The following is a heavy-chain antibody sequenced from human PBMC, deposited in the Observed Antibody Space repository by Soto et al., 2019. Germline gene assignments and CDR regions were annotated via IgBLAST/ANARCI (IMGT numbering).Heavy chain of an antibody. D-gene: IGHD6-13*01. CDR3: ARGWLATGGSLSYMDV. V-gene: IGHV3-13*01. CDR1: GFTFSSYD. CDR2: IGSAGDT. J-gene: IGHJ6*03. Sequence: EVQLVESGGGLIQPGGSLRLSCAASGFTFSSYDMHWVRQAAGKGLEWVSGIGSAGDTYYHGSVKGRFTISRENAKNSLYLQMNSLRAGDTALYYCARGWLATGGSLSYMDVWGKGTTVTVSS.